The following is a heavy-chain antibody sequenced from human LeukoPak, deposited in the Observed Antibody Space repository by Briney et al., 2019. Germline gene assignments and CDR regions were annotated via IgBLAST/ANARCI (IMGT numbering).Heavy chain of an antibody. CDR1: GFTFYDYA. CDR3: TKGSFGHSGSWLD. CDR2: ISWDGNST. D-gene: IGHD6-13*01. Sequence: GGSLRLSCAGSGFTFYDYAMHWVRHAPGKGLEWVSLISWDGNSTYYADSVKGRFTISRDNTKNFLYLQMNSLRAEDTALYYCTKGSFGHSGSWLDWGQGTLVTVSS. J-gene: IGHJ4*02. V-gene: IGHV3-43D*03.